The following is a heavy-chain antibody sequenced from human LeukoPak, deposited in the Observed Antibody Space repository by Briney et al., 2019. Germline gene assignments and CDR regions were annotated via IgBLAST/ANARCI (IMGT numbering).Heavy chain of an antibody. CDR1: GGSISSYY. Sequence: PSETLSLTCTVSGGSISSYYWSWIRQPPGKGLEWIGYIYYSGSTNYNPSLKSRVTISVDTSKNQFSLKLSSVTAADTAVYYCARADGALSYMDVWGKGTTVTVSS. CDR3: ARADGALSYMDV. CDR2: IYYSGST. D-gene: IGHD3-16*01. J-gene: IGHJ6*03. V-gene: IGHV4-59*01.